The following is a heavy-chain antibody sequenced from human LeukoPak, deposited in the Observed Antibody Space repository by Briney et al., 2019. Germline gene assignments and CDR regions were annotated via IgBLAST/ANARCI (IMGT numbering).Heavy chain of an antibody. CDR3: ARVAVTTDY. J-gene: IGHJ4*02. CDR1: GFTFSSYS. D-gene: IGHD4-17*01. CDR2: IGSGSTAI. Sequence: GGSLRLSCAASGFTFSSYSMNWVRQAPGKELEWVSYIGSGSTAIYYADSVKGRFTISRDNAKNSLYLQMNSLRDEDTAVYYCARVAVTTDYWGRGTLVTVSS. V-gene: IGHV3-48*02.